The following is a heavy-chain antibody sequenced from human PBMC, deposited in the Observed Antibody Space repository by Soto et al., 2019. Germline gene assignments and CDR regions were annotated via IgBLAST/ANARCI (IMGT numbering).Heavy chain of an antibody. J-gene: IGHJ4*02. CDR1: GYTFTSYY. CDR2: INPSGGST. Sequence: ASVKVSCKASGYTFTSYYMHWVLQAPGQGLEWMGIINPSGGSTSYAQKFQGRVTMARDTSTSTVYMELSSLRSEDTAVYYCAIEYSSSRYFDYWGQGTLVTVSS. CDR3: AIEYSSSRYFDY. V-gene: IGHV1-46*01. D-gene: IGHD6-6*01.